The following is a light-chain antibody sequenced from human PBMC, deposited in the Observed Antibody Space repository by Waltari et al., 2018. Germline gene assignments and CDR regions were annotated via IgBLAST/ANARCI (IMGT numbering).Light chain of an antibody. V-gene: IGLV4-69*01. Sequence: QLVLTQSPSASASLGASVKLTCTLSSGHSSNVVAWLQQRPEKGPRYLMKVNSDGSHSRGDEIPDRFSGSSSGAERYLPISSLQSEDEADYYCQTGGHGTWVFGGGTGLTVV. CDR2: VNSDGSH. CDR3: QTGGHGTWV. J-gene: IGLJ3*02. CDR1: SGHSSNV.